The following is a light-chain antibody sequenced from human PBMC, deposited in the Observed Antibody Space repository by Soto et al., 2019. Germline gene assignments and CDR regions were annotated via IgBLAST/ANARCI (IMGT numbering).Light chain of an antibody. CDR2: AAS. CDR1: QSVSSSY. Sequence: EIVLTQSPDTLSLSPGERATLSCRASQSVSSSYLAWYQQKPGQAPRLLIYAASSRATGIPDRFSGSGSGTDFTLSISRLEPEDFAVYYCHQYARSPPTFGGGTKVEIK. J-gene: IGKJ4*01. V-gene: IGKV3-20*01. CDR3: HQYARSPPT.